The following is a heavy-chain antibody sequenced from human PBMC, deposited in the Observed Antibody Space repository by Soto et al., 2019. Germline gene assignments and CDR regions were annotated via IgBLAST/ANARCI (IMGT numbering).Heavy chain of an antibody. J-gene: IGHJ4*02. CDR3: TRPYYYDSTGYQRY. CDR1: GFTFGDYA. V-gene: IGHV3-49*03. CDR2: IRSRAYGGTT. Sequence: PGGSLRLSCTASGFTFGDYAMSRFRQAPGKGLEWVGFIRSRAYGGTTGYAASVKDRFTISRDDSKSIAYLQMNSLKTEDTAVYYCTRPYYYDSTGYQRYWGQGTLVTVSS. D-gene: IGHD3-22*01.